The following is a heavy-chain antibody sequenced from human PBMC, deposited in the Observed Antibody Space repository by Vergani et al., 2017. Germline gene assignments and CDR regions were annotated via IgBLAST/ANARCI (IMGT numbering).Heavy chain of an antibody. CDR2: ISYDGSNK. CDR3: ARGYDY. CDR1: GFTFSSYA. J-gene: IGHJ4*02. Sequence: QVQLVESGGGVVQPGGSLRLSCVASGFTFSSYAMHWVRQAPGKGLEWVAVISYDGSNKYYADSVKGRFTISRDNSKNTLYLQMNSLRAEDTAVYYCARGYDYWGQGTLVTVSS. V-gene: IGHV3-30-3*01.